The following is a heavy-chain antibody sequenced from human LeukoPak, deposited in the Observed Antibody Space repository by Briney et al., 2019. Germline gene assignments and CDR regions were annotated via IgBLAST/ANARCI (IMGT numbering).Heavy chain of an antibody. D-gene: IGHD3-3*01. CDR1: GFTFNSYA. V-gene: IGHV3-23*01. J-gene: IGHJ4*02. Sequence: GGSLRLSCAASGFTFNSYAMSWVRQAPGKGLEWVSGISGSGRGGSTYYADSVKGRFTISRDNSKNTLYLQMNSLRAEDTAVYYCAKDPLSEYTIFGVVITYFDYWGQGTLVTVSS. CDR2: ISGSGRGGST. CDR3: AKDPLSEYTIFGVVITYFDY.